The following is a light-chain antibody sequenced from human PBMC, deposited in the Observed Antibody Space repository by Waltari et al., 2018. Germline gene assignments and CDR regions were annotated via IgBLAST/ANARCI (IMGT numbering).Light chain of an antibody. CDR3: CSYAGGDTLI. Sequence: QSALTQPASVSGSPGQSITIPCTGTSSDVGVYSPLSWSQQHPGKAPTVIIYEVTKRPSGVSNRFSGSNSGNTASLTISGLQAEDEADYYCCSYAGGDTLIFGGGTKLTVL. CDR2: EVT. V-gene: IGLV2-23*02. CDR1: SSDVGVYSP. J-gene: IGLJ2*01.